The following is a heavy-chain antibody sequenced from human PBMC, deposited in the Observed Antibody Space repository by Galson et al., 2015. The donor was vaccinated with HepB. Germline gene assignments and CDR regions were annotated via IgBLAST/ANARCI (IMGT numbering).Heavy chain of an antibody. Sequence: SLRLSCAASGFTFSSYAMHWVRQAPGKGLEWVAVISYDGSNKYYADSVKGRFTISRDNSKNTLHLQMNSLKSEDTAVYYCASLCGQEDYWGQGTLVTVSS. V-gene: IGHV3-30-3*01. CDR2: ISYDGSNK. CDR1: GFTFSSYA. J-gene: IGHJ4*02. CDR3: ASLCGQEDY.